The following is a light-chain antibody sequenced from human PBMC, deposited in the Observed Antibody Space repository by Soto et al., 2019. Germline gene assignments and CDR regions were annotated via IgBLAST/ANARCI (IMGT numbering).Light chain of an antibody. CDR3: QQRSNWYT. Sequence: ESGFKQSPATLSLSPGERDTLSCWASQSVSSYLAWYQQKPGQAPRLLIYDASNRATGIPARFSGSGSGTDFTLTISSLEPEDFAVYYCQQRSNWYTFGQGTKLEIK. V-gene: IGKV3-11*01. CDR1: QSVSSY. J-gene: IGKJ2*01. CDR2: DAS.